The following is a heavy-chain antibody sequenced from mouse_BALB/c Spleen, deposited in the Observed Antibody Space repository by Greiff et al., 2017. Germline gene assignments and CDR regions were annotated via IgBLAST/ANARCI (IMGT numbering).Heavy chain of an antibody. J-gene: IGHJ4*01. D-gene: IGHD3-1*01. CDR2: ISYSGST. Sequence: EVKLMESGPGLVKPSQSLSLTCTVTGYSITSDYAWNWIRQFPGNKLEWMGYISYSGSTSYNPSLKSRISITRDTSKNQFFLQLNSVTTEDTATYYCARMKLGPMDYWGQGTSVTVSS. V-gene: IGHV3-2*02. CDR3: ARMKLGPMDY. CDR1: GYSITSDYA.